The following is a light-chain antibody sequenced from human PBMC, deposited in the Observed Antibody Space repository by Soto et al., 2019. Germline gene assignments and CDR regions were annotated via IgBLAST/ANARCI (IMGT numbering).Light chain of an antibody. CDR1: QSVSSN. V-gene: IGKV3-15*01. CDR2: GAS. J-gene: IGKJ5*01. Sequence: EIEMTQSPSTLSVSPGERATLSCRASQSVSSNLAWYQQKPGQAPRLLIYGASTRATGIPARFSGNGSGTEFTLTISSLQSEDFAVYYCQQYNNWPPYTLGQGTRLEI. CDR3: QQYNNWPPYT.